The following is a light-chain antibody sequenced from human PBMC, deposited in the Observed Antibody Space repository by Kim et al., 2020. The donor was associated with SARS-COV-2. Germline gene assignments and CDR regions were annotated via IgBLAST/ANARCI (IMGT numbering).Light chain of an antibody. Sequence: LSPGERATLSCRASQSVSSTYLAWYLQTPGQAPRLLIYGASSRATGIPDRFSGSGSGTDFTLTISSLEPEDFAVYYCQQYGSSPYTFGQGTKLEI. V-gene: IGKV3-20*01. CDR3: QQYGSSPYT. J-gene: IGKJ2*01. CDR2: GAS. CDR1: QSVSSTY.